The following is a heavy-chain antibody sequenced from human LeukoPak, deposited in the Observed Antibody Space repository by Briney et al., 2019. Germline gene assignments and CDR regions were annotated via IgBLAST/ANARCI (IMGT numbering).Heavy chain of an antibody. CDR2: ISGRGGST. V-gene: IGHV3-23*01. D-gene: IGHD2-2*03. CDR1: GFTFSSYA. J-gene: IGHJ4*02. CDR3: AKDGYWTGSYFDY. Sequence: GGSLRLSCAASGFTFSSYAMSWVRQAPGKGLEWVSAISGRGGSTYYADSVKGRFTISRDNSKNTLYLQMNSLRAEDTAVYYCAKDGYWTGSYFDYWGQGTLVTVSS.